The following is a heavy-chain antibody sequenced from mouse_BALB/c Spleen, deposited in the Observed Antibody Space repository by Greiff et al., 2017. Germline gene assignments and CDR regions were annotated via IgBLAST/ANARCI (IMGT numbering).Heavy chain of an antibody. CDR2: INPSSGYT. CDR1: GYTFTSYT. CDR3: ARGRQLGLQEFAY. J-gene: IGHJ3*01. V-gene: IGHV1-4*02. D-gene: IGHD3-2*01. Sequence: QVQLQQSAAELARPGASVKMSCKASGYTFTSYTMHWVKQRPGQGLEWIGYINPSSGYTEYNQKFKDKTTLTADKSSSTAYMQLSSLTSEDSAVYYCARGRQLGLQEFAYWGQGTLVTVSA.